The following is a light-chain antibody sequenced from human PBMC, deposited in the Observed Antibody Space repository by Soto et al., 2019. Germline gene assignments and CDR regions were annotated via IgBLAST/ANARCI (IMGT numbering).Light chain of an antibody. V-gene: IGLV3-1*01. Sequence: SYELTQPPSVSVSPGQTASITCSGDKLGDKYACWYQQKPGQSPVLVIYQDSKRPSGIPERFSGSNSGNTATLTISGTQAMDEDDYYCQAWDSGTALYVFGTGTKLTGL. J-gene: IGLJ1*01. CDR2: QDS. CDR3: QAWDSGTALYV. CDR1: KLGDKY.